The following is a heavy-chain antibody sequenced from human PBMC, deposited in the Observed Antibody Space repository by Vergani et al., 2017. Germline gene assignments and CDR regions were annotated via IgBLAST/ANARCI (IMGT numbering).Heavy chain of an antibody. D-gene: IGHD6-19*01. CDR1: GFTFSSYS. J-gene: IGHJ4*02. V-gene: IGHV3-48*01. CDR3: ARSLVAGKGGY. CDR2: ISTTSDTI. Sequence: EVQLLESGGGSVQPGESLRLSCAASGFTFSSYSMNWVRQAPGKGLEWISYISTTSDTIYYADSVRGRFTISRDNAKNSLYLEMNSLRVEDTAVYFCARSLVAGKGGYWGQGTRVAVSS.